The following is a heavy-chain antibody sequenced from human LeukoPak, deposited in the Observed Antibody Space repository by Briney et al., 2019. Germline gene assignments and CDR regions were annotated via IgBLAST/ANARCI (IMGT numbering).Heavy chain of an antibody. CDR3: ARGDYYGSGTYYSYYMDV. CDR2: VYTCESA. J-gene: IGHJ6*03. V-gene: IGHV4-4*07. CDR1: GDFLNSYY. Sequence: PSETLSLTCTESGDFLNSYYWSWIRQTAGKGLEWIWRVYTCESANYNPSLKSRDTLSVDKSRNQFSLKLSSVTAADTAVYYCARGDYYGSGTYYSYYMDVWGKRTTVSVSS. D-gene: IGHD3-10*01.